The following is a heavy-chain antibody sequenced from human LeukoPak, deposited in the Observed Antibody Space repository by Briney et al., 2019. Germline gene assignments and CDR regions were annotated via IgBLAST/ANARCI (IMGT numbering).Heavy chain of an antibody. V-gene: IGHV3-48*02. J-gene: IGHJ4*02. D-gene: IGHD5-18*01. CDR3: VRDALHTAHFDY. CDR1: GFTFSSYT. Sequence: PGGSLRLSCAASGFTFSSYTMNWVRQAPGKGLQWVSTVSASGNIHYSESVKGRFTISRDNARNSLYLQMNSLRDEDTAVYYCVRDALHTAHFDYRGQGTLVTVSS. CDR2: VSASGNI.